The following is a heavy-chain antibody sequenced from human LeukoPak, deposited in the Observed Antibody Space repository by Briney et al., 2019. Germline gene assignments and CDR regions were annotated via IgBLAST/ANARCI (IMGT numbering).Heavy chain of an antibody. D-gene: IGHD1-26*01. V-gene: IGHV3-23*01. Sequence: GGSLRLSCGASGFTFTKYAMSWVRQGPGKGLEWVSAIGSSGDKTHYVDSVKGRFTISRDNSRNTVYLQMNSLRVEDAALYYCAKGLEPATDVKQTFDFWGQGALVTVSS. CDR2: IGSSGDKT. CDR3: AKGLEPATDVKQTFDF. J-gene: IGHJ4*02. CDR1: GFTFTKYA.